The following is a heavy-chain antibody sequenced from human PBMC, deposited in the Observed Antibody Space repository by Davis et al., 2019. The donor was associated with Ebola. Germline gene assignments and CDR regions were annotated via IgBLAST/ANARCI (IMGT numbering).Heavy chain of an antibody. CDR3: TTLGQWLAWFYFDY. Sequence: GESLKISCAASGLTFSSYAMSWVRQAPGKGLEWVSAISGSGGSTYYADSVKGRFTISRDNAKNSLYLQMNSLKTEDTAVYYCTTLGQWLAWFYFDYWGQGTLVTVSS. J-gene: IGHJ4*02. D-gene: IGHD6-19*01. V-gene: IGHV3-23*01. CDR2: ISGSGGST. CDR1: GLTFSSYA.